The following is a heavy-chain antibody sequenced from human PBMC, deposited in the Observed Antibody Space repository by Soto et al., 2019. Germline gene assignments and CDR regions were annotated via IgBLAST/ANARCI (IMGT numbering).Heavy chain of an antibody. J-gene: IGHJ4*02. CDR3: ARSIDSSGYYFSNC. V-gene: IGHV4-59*01. CDR2: IHYSGST. Sequence: SETLSLTCTFSVGSIISYYWSWIRQSPGKGLEWIGYIHYSGSTNYNPSLNPSLKSRVTMSVDTSRNQFSLKLSSVTAADTAVYYCARSIDSSGYYFSNCWGQGTLVTVSS. D-gene: IGHD3-22*01. CDR1: VGSIISYY.